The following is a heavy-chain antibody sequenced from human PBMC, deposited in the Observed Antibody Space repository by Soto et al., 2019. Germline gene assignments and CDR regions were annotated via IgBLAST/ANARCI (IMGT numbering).Heavy chain of an antibody. CDR3: ARDRRITIFGDYYYYYDMDA. D-gene: IGHD3-3*01. V-gene: IGHV3-11*04. CDR1: GFTFCDYY. Sequence: PGGSLRLSCAASGFTFCDYYMNWVRQAPGKGLEWVSSISSSSTIYYADSVKGRFTISRDNAKNSLYLQMNSLRAEDTAVYYCARDRRITIFGDYYYYYDMDAWGQGTTVTVSS. J-gene: IGHJ6*02. CDR2: ISSSSTI.